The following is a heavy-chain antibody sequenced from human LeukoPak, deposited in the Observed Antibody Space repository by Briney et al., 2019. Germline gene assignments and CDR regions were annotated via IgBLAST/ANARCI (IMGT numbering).Heavy chain of an antibody. Sequence: ASVKVSCKASGYTFTSYDINWVRQATGQGLEWMGWMNPNSGNTGYAQKFQGRVTMTRNTSISTAYMELSSLRSEDTAVYYCARGPPHYDSGYYYYYYMDVWGKGTTVTVSS. CDR2: MNPNSGNT. CDR1: GYTFTSYD. D-gene: IGHD3-3*01. V-gene: IGHV1-8*01. CDR3: ARGPPHYDSGYYYYYYMDV. J-gene: IGHJ6*03.